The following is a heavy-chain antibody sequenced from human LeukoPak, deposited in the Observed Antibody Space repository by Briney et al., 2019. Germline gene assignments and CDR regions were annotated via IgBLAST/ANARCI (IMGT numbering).Heavy chain of an antibody. CDR2: MNPNSGNT. V-gene: IGHV1-8*01. J-gene: IGHJ5*02. CDR1: GYTFTSYD. CDR3: ARGESTGYCSSTSCYRGFDP. Sequence: ASVKVSCKASGYTFTSYDINWVRQATGQGLEWMGWMNPNSGNTGYAQKLQSRVTMTRNTSISTAYMELSSLRSEDTAVYYCARGESTGYCSSTSCYRGFDPWGQGTLVTVSS. D-gene: IGHD2-2*01.